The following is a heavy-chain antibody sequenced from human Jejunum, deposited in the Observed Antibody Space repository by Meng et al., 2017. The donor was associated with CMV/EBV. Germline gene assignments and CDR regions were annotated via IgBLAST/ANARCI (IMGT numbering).Heavy chain of an antibody. V-gene: IGHV4-31*03. Sequence: QVQLEESGPGLVKPSQTLSLTCTVSGDSISSGGYYWSWIRHLPGKGLEWIGYIYRSGGTHYNTSLKSRVTISVDTSKNQFSLKMTSMTAADTAVYYCARGPLSGYAIDYWGQGTLVTVSS. CDR1: GDSISSGGYY. CDR3: ARGPLSGYAIDY. D-gene: IGHD5-12*01. J-gene: IGHJ4*02. CDR2: IYRSGGT.